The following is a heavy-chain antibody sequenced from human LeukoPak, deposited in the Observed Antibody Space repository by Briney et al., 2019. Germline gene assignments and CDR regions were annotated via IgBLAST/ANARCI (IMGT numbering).Heavy chain of an antibody. CDR3: ARGPPLSDFWSGSYYFDY. D-gene: IGHD3-3*01. CDR1: GGSIKSYY. Sequence: SETLSLTCSVSGGSIKSYYWSWIRQPPGKGLEWIGHIYYSGSTNYNPSLKSRVTISIDMSKNQFSLKLSSVTAADTAVYYCARGPPLSDFWSGSYYFDYWGQGNLVTVSS. CDR2: IYYSGST. J-gene: IGHJ4*02. V-gene: IGHV4-59*01.